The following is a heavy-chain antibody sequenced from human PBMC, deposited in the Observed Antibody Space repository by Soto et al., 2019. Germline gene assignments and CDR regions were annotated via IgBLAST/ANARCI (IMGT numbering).Heavy chain of an antibody. D-gene: IGHD4-17*01. CDR1: GYTFSSYA. Sequence: GTLRLSCTASGYTFSSYAMIWVGQAPEKGLEWVASVAAIGDPTSYADSVKGRFTISRDKSKDTLLLHMNDLRAEDTALDYCAKGVGAYITGWYIDPWGQGT. V-gene: IGHV3-23*01. CDR2: VAAIGDPT. J-gene: IGHJ5*02. CDR3: AKGVGAYITGWYIDP.